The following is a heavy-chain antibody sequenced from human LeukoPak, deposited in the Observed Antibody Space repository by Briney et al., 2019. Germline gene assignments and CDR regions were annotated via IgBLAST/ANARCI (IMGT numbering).Heavy chain of an antibody. CDR3: ARGANYYGSSYYDY. CDR1: GGSFSGYY. J-gene: IGHJ4*02. Sequence: ASETLSLTCAVYGGSFSGYYWTWIRQPPGKGLEWIGEINHSGSTNYNPSLKSRVTISVDTSKNQFSLKLSSVTAADKAVYYCARGANYYGSSYYDYWGQGTLVTVSS. D-gene: IGHD3-10*01. CDR2: INHSGST. V-gene: IGHV4-34*01.